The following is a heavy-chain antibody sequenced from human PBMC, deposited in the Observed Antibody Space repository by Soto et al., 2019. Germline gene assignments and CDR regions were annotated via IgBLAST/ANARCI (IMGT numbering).Heavy chain of an antibody. CDR1: GFTFSGSA. J-gene: IGHJ6*02. CDR3: TRHEELLWFGDNNYYYGMDV. V-gene: IGHV3-73*02. CDR2: IRSKANSYAT. Sequence: EVQLVESGGGLVQPGGSLRLSCAASGFTFSGSAMHWVRQASGKGLEWVGRIRSKANSYATAYAASVKGRFTISRDDSKNTAYLQMNSLKTEDTAVYYCTRHEELLWFGDNNYYYGMDVWGQGTTVTVSS. D-gene: IGHD3-10*01.